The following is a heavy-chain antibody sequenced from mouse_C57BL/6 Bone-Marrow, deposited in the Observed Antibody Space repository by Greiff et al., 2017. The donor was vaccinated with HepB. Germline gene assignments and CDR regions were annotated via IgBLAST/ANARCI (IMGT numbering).Heavy chain of an antibody. CDR3: ARHGGDYDARGYFDV. D-gene: IGHD2-4*01. J-gene: IGHJ1*03. CDR2: ISNLAYSI. Sequence: EVKLVESGGGLVQPGGSLKLSCAASGFTFSDYGMAWVRQAPRKGPEWVAFISNLAYSIYYADTVTGRFTISRENAKNTLYLEMSSLRSEDTAMYYCARHGGDYDARGYFDVWGTGTTGTVSS. CDR1: GFTFSDYG. V-gene: IGHV5-15*01.